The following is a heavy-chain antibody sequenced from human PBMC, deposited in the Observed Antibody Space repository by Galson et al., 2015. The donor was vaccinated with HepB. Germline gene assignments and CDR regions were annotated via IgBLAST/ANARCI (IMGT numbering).Heavy chain of an antibody. J-gene: IGHJ4*02. Sequence: SLRLSCAASGFSFNMFSMGWVRQAPGKGLEYISYIETGLNTHYADSVKGRLTISRDNAKNSLFLQMNSLRAEDTAVYYCVRDQFWSFDYWGQGILVTVSS. V-gene: IGHV3-48*01. CDR2: IETGLNT. D-gene: IGHD3-3*01. CDR3: VRDQFWSFDY. CDR1: GFSFNMFS.